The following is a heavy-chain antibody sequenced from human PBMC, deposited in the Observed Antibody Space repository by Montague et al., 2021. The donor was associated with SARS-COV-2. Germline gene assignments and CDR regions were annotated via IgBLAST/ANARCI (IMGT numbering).Heavy chain of an antibody. CDR3: ARHELELAPGLSGNDGFDY. CDR1: GGSISSYY. J-gene: IGHJ4*02. D-gene: IGHD5-12*01. Sequence: SETLSLTCTVSGGSISSYYWSWIRQPPGKGLEWIGYIYYSGSTNYNPSLESRVTISVDTSKNQFSLKLSSVTAADTAVYYCARHELELAPGLSGNDGFDYWGRETLVTVSS. CDR2: IYYSGST. V-gene: IGHV4-59*08.